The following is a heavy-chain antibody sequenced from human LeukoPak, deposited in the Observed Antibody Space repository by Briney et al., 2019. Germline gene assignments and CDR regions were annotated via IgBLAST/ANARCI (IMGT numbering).Heavy chain of an antibody. CDR3: VKGAYSNGDYVY. V-gene: IGHV3-64D*06. J-gene: IGHJ4*02. Sequence: GGSLRLSCAASGFTFSGYAMSWVRQAPGKGLEWVSAISSNGGSTYYADSVKGRFTISRDNSKNTLYLQMSSLRAEDTAVYYCVKGAYSNGDYVYWGQGTLVTVSS. CDR2: ISSNGGST. CDR1: GFTFSGYA. D-gene: IGHD4-17*01.